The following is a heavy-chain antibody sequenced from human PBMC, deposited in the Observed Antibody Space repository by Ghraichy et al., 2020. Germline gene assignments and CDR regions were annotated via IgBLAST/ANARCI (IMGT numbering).Heavy chain of an antibody. CDR1: GFTFSSYS. CDR3: AKARQPRVRSGWYFDY. Sequence: GGSLRLSCAASGFTFSSYSMSWVRQAPGKGLEWVSAISGSGGSTYYADSVKGRFTISRDNSKNTLYLQMNSLRAEDTAVYYCAKARQPRVRSGWYFDYWGQEPLVTVSS. CDR2: ISGSGGST. D-gene: IGHD6-19*01. V-gene: IGHV3-23*01. J-gene: IGHJ4*02.